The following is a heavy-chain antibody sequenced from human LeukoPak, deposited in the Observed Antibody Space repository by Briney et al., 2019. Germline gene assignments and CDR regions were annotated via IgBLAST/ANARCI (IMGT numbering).Heavy chain of an antibody. CDR2: INPSSGGT. D-gene: IGHD6-19*01. CDR1: GSTFTDYY. J-gene: IGHJ4*02. CDR3: ARPGVPNTSGWYVFDY. V-gene: IGHV1-2*02. Sequence: GASVTVPCKASGSTFTDYYIHWMRQAPGQGLEWMGWINPSSGGTHYAQKFQGRVTITRDTSISSAYLELSRLRSDDTAVYFCARPGVPNTSGWYVFDYWGQGTLVTVSS.